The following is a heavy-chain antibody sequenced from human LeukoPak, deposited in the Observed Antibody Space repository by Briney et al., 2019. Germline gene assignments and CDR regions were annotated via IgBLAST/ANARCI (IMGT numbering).Heavy chain of an antibody. CDR1: GGTFSSYT. V-gene: IGHV1-69*04. J-gene: IGHJ6*02. Sequence: SVTVSCKAAGGTFSSYTISWVRQAPGQGLEWMGRIIPILGIANYAQKFQGRVTITADKSTSTAYMELSSLRSEDTAVYYCARDPAPGCSSTSCYDYYYYGMDVWGQGTTVTVSS. D-gene: IGHD2-2*01. CDR2: IIPILGIA. CDR3: ARDPAPGCSSTSCYDYYYYGMDV.